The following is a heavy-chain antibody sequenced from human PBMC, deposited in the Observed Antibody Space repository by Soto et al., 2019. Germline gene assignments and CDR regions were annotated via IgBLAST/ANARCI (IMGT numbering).Heavy chain of an antibody. Sequence: GGSLRLSCAASGFTFSSYDMHWVRQATGKGLEWVSAIGTAGDTYYPGSVKGRFTISRENAKNSLYLQMNSLRAGDTAVYYCARARSTVLTGVTMAFDIWGQGTMVTVSS. J-gene: IGHJ3*02. CDR3: ARARSTVLTGVTMAFDI. CDR2: IGTAGDT. V-gene: IGHV3-13*01. CDR1: GFTFSSYD. D-gene: IGHD4-17*01.